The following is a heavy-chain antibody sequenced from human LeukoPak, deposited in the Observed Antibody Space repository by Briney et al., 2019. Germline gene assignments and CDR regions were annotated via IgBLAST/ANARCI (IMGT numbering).Heavy chain of an antibody. CDR1: GFTFRTYW. D-gene: IGHD2-2*01. J-gene: IGHJ4*02. CDR2: INTEGSST. CDR3: ARGKPDIVVVPAAISGY. Sequence: GGSLRLSCAASGFTFRTYWMHWVRHAPGKGLMWVSRINTEGSSTSYADSVKGRFTISRDNSKNTLYLQMNSLRAEDTAVYYCARGKPDIVVVPAAISGYWGRGTLVTVSS. V-gene: IGHV3-74*01.